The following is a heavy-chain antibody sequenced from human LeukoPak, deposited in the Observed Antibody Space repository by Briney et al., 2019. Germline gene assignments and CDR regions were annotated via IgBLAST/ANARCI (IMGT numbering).Heavy chain of an antibody. CDR1: GGPLSSNRYY. CDR2: SYCSGST. D-gene: IGHD3-16*01. J-gene: IGHJ6*03. V-gene: IGHV4-39*01. CDR3: ARQGLGAYMDV. Sequence: SETLFLTCTIHGGPLSSNRYYWGWISQPPGKGMERIGRSYCSGSTYYNPSLKSRVTISVDTSKNQFSLKLSSVTAADTAVYYCARQGLGAYMDVWGKGTTVTVSS.